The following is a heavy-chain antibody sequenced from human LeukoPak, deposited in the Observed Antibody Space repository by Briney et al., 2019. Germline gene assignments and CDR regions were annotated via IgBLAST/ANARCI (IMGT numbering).Heavy chain of an antibody. J-gene: IGHJ4*02. D-gene: IGHD3-22*01. CDR1: GFTFSSYS. Sequence: PGGSLRLSCAASGFTFSSYSMNWVRQAPGKGLEWVSYISSSSSTIYYADSVKGRFTISRDNSKNTLYLQMNSLRAEDTAVYYCARGGIVVTDSVWKFDYWGQGTLVTVSS. CDR3: ARGGIVVTDSVWKFDY. V-gene: IGHV3-48*01. CDR2: ISSSSSTI.